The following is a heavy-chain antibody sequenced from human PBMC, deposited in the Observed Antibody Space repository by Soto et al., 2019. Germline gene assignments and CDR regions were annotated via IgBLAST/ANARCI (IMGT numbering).Heavy chain of an antibody. V-gene: IGHV5-51*01. CDR2: IYPGDSDT. Sequence: PGESLKISCKGSGYSFTNYWIGWVRQMPGKGLEWMGIIYPGDSDTRYSPSFQGQVTISADKSISTAYLQWSSLKASDTAMYYCARAMVRGKNYYGVDVWGQGTTVTVS. CDR1: GYSFTNYW. CDR3: ARAMVRGKNYYGVDV. D-gene: IGHD3-10*01. J-gene: IGHJ6*02.